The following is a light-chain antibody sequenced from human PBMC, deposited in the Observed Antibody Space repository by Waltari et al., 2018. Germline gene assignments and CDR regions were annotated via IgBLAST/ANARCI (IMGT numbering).Light chain of an antibody. CDR1: QSSSTSY. Sequence: EIVLTQSPGTLSLSPGERATLSCRASQSSSTSYLAWFQQKPGQAPRLLIYGASTRVIGIPDRFGGSGSGTDFTLTISRLEPEDFAVYYCQQYGDSRTFGQGTKVE. CDR2: GAS. V-gene: IGKV3-20*01. CDR3: QQYGDSRT. J-gene: IGKJ1*01.